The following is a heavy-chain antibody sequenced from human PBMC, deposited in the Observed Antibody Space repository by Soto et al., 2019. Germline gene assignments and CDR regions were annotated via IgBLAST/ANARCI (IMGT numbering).Heavy chain of an antibody. Sequence: PGGSLRLSCAASGFTFSSYAMHWVRQAPGKGLEWVAVIWYDGSNKYYADSVKGRFTMSRDNSKNTLYLQMNSLRAEDTAVYYCARDYGSGWYADVWGQGTTVTVSS. CDR3: ARDYGSGWYADV. D-gene: IGHD6-19*01. V-gene: IGHV3-33*08. J-gene: IGHJ6*01. CDR1: GFTFSSYA. CDR2: IWYDGSNK.